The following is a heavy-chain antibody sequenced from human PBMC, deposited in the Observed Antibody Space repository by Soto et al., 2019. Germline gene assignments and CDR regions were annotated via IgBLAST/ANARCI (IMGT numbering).Heavy chain of an antibody. D-gene: IGHD6-13*01. CDR2: IYYSGST. J-gene: IGHJ3*02. V-gene: IGHV4-31*03. CDR3: ARGTAGRVAFDI. CDR1: GGSISSGGYY. Sequence: PSETLSLPCTVSGGSISSGGYYWSWIRQHPGKGLEWIGYIYYSGSTYYHPSLKSRVTISVDTSKNQFSLKLSSVTAADTAVYYCARGTAGRVAFDIWGQGTMVTVSS.